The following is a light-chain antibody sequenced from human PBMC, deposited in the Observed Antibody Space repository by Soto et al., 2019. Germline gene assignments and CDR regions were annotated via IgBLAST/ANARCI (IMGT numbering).Light chain of an antibody. CDR2: DVS. CDR1: TRDVGGYNY. J-gene: IGLJ1*01. Sequence: VLTQPASLSGSPRQSITLSPTGTTRDVGGYNYVCWYQQHPGKAPKLVISDVSNRPSGVSDRFSGSKSGNTASLSISGLQAEDEADYYCSSYTSSSSHVFGTGTKVTVL. V-gene: IGLV2-14*01. CDR3: SSYTSSSSHV.